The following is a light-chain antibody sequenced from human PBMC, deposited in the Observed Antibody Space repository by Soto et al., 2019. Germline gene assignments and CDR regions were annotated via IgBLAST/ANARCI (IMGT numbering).Light chain of an antibody. Sequence: DIPMTQSPSTLSAAIGDRVTITCRASQSIRNWLAWYQQKPGKAPKVLIFKGSTLESGVPSRFSGSGYGTEFTLIISGLQPEDFATYYCQQYNYYPYTFGQGTKLEIK. CDR3: QQYNYYPYT. J-gene: IGKJ2*01. CDR2: KGS. V-gene: IGKV1-5*03. CDR1: QSIRNW.